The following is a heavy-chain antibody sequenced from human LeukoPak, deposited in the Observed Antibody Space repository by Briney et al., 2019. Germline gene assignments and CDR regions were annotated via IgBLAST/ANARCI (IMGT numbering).Heavy chain of an antibody. D-gene: IGHD3-3*01. V-gene: IGHV3-66*01. CDR2: IYSGGST. Sequence: GGSLRLSCAASGFTVSSNYMSWVRQAPGKGLEWVSVIYSGGSTYYADSVKGRFTISRDNSKNTLYLQMNSLRAEDTAVYYCARGRRFLGSGFYYWGQGTLVTVSS. J-gene: IGHJ4*02. CDR1: GFTVSSNY. CDR3: ARGRRFLGSGFYY.